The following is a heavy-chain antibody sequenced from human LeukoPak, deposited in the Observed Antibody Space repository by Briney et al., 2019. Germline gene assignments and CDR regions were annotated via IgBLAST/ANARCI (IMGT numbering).Heavy chain of an antibody. CDR3: ARDGRNWKFDY. D-gene: IGHD1-1*01. CDR1: GFTFSSYT. V-gene: IGHV3-21*01. CDR2: ITRSSSYV. Sequence: PGGSLRLSCAASGFTFSSYTMNWVRQAPGKGLEWVSSITRSSSYVYYADSVKGRFTTSRDNAKDSLFLQMDSLRAEDTAVYFCARDGRNWKFDYWGQGALVTVSS. J-gene: IGHJ4*02.